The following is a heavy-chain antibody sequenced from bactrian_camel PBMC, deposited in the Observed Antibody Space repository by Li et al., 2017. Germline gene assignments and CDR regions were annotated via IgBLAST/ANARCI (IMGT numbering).Heavy chain of an antibody. D-gene: IGHD4*01. Sequence: QVQLVESGGGSVQAGESLRLSCTVSGDTYKWHCIGWYRQAPGNKCELVSYINSDGNTYASDSVKGRFAISLNSAKNTIYLQMDSLKPEDTGVYYCSPKSDLPGACGYWGQGTQVTVS. J-gene: IGHJ6*01. CDR3: SPKSDLPGACGY. V-gene: IGHV3S53*01. CDR1: GDTYKWHC. CDR2: INSDGNT.